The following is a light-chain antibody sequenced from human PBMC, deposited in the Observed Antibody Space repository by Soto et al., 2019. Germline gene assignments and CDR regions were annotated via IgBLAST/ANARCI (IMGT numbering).Light chain of an antibody. Sequence: DIQLTQSPSFLSASVGDRVTITCRASQGISSYLAWYQQKPGKAPKLLIYAASTLQSGVPSRFSGSGSGTEFTLTLSSLQPEDFATHYCQQLNSYSFTSGPGTKVDIK. V-gene: IGKV1-9*01. J-gene: IGKJ3*01. CDR3: QQLNSYSFT. CDR2: AAS. CDR1: QGISSY.